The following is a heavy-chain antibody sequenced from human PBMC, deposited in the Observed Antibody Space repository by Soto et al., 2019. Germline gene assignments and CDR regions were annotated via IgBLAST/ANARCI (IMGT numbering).Heavy chain of an antibody. D-gene: IGHD3-22*01. CDR1: GGTFSSYA. V-gene: IGHV1-69*01. CDR2: IIPIFGTA. CDR3: ASTHYYDSSGYPSTLHY. J-gene: IGHJ4*02. Sequence: QVQLVQSGAEVKKPGSSVKVSCKASGGTFSSYAISWVRQAPGQGLEWMGGIIPIFGTANYAQKFQGRVTITADESTSTAYMELSSLRSEDTAVYYCASTHYYDSSGYPSTLHYWGQGTLVTVSS.